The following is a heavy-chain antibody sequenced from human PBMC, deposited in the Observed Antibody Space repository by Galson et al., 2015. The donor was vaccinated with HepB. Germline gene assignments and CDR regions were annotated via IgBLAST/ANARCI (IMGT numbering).Heavy chain of an antibody. V-gene: IGHV1-18*01. CDR1: GYTFTSYG. CDR3: ARDGYSNYVYYYYYMDV. Sequence: SVKVSCKASGYTFTSYGISWVRQAPGQGLEWMGWISAYNGNTNYAQKLQGRVTMTTDTSTSTAYMELRSLRSDDTAVYYCARDGYSNYVYYYYYMDVWGKGTTVTVSS. J-gene: IGHJ6*03. D-gene: IGHD4-11*01. CDR2: ISAYNGNT.